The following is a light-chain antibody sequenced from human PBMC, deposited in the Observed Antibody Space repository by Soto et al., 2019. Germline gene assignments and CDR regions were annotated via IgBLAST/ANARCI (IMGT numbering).Light chain of an antibody. V-gene: IGKV3-15*01. CDR1: QSVSSS. CDR3: QQYNNWWT. Sequence: EVVMTQSPATLSLSPGERATLSCRASQSVSSSLAWYQQKPGQAPRLLIYGASTRAAGIPDRFSGSGYETEFTLTISSLLAEDFAIYYCQQYNNWWTFGQGTKVELK. J-gene: IGKJ1*01. CDR2: GAS.